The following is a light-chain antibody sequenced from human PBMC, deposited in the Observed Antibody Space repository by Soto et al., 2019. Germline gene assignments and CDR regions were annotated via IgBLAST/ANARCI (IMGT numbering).Light chain of an antibody. CDR3: CSYAGSYTLWV. Sequence: QSVLTQPRSVSGSPGQSVTISCTGTSSDVGGYNFVSWYQQYPGKAPKLIIYDVSKRPSGVPDRFSGSKSGNTASLTISGLQAEDEADYYCCSYAGSYTLWVFGGGTQLDRP. J-gene: IGLJ3*02. CDR2: DVS. CDR1: SSDVGGYNF. V-gene: IGLV2-11*01.